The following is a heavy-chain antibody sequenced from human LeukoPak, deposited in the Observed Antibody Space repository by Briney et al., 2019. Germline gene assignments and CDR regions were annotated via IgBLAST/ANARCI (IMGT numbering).Heavy chain of an antibody. J-gene: IGHJ4*02. V-gene: IGHV3-66*01. D-gene: IGHD5-12*01. CDR3: ARTPGSGYDLSGYFDY. CDR2: IYSGGST. Sequence: GGSLRLSCAASGFTVSSNYMTWVRQAPGKGLEWVSVIYSGGSTYYADSVKGRFTISRDNSKNTLYLQMNSLRAEDTAVYYCARTPGSGYDLSGYFDYWGQGTLVTVSS. CDR1: GFTVSSNY.